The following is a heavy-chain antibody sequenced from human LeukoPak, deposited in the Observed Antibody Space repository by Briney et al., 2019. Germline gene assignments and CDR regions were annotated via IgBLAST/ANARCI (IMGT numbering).Heavy chain of an antibody. V-gene: IGHV3-30*04. Sequence: GGSLRLSCAASGFTFSSYAMHWVRQAPGKGLEWVAVISYDGSNKYYADSVKGRFTISRDNSKSTLYLQMNSLRAEDTAVYYCARDFPTVVISWNYYFDYWGQGTLVTVSS. CDR3: ARDFPTVVISWNYYFDY. CDR1: GFTFSSYA. CDR2: ISYDGSNK. D-gene: IGHD4-23*01. J-gene: IGHJ4*02.